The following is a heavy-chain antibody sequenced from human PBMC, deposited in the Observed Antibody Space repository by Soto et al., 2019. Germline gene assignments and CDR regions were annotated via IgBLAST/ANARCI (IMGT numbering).Heavy chain of an antibody. D-gene: IGHD2-8*02. CDR1: GGSFSGYY. CDR3: ARDKITGLFDY. J-gene: IGHJ4*02. V-gene: IGHV4-34*01. Sequence: SETLSLTCAVYGGSFSGYYWTWIRQPPGTGQEWIREINHSGSTNYNPSRKSRVTITVDTSKNQFSLKLTSVTVADTAVYYCARDKITGLFDYWGQGTLVTGSS. CDR2: INHSGST.